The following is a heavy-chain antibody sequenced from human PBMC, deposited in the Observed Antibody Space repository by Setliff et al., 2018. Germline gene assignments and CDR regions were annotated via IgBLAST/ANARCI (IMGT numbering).Heavy chain of an antibody. V-gene: IGHV7-4-1*02. CDR3: AREGVDTRSSTDYRYYMDV. D-gene: IGHD5-18*01. Sequence: ASVKVSCKASGYAFTNYAMTWMRQAPGQGLEYMGWINTNTGNPIYAQGFTGRFVFSLDTSVSTAYLQISSLKSEDTAVYYCAREGVDTRSSTDYRYYMDVWGKGTTVTVSS. J-gene: IGHJ6*03. CDR1: GYAFTNYA. CDR2: INTNTGNP.